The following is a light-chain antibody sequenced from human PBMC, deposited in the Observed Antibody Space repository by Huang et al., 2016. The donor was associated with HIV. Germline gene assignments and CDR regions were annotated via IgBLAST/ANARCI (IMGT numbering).Light chain of an antibody. CDR3: QQYNNWPPYT. CDR2: GAS. Sequence: EIVMTQSPATLSVSPGERATLSCRASQSVSSNLAWYQQKPGQAPRLLIDGASTRAPGIPARVNGSGAGSEFTLSISSLQSEDFAVYYCQQYNNWPPYTFGQGTKLEIK. J-gene: IGKJ2*01. CDR1: QSVSSN. V-gene: IGKV3-15*01.